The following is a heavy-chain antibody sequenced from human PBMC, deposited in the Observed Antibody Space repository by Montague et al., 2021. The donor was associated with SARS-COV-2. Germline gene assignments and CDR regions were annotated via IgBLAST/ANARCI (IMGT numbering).Heavy chain of an antibody. CDR2: IYYSGST. CDR3: ARGVEGYSSSWYLDY. J-gene: IGHJ4*02. Sequence: TLSLTCTVSGGSISSYYWSWIRQPPGKGLEWIGYIYYSGSTNYNPSLKSRVTISVDTSKNQFSLKLSSVTAADTAVYYCARGVEGYSSSWYLDYWGQGTLVTVSS. CDR1: GGSISSYY. D-gene: IGHD6-13*01. V-gene: IGHV4-59*01.